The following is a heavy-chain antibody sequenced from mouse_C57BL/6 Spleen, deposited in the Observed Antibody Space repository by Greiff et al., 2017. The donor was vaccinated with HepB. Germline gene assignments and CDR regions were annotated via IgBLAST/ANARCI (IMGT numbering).Heavy chain of an antibody. D-gene: IGHD3-3*01. V-gene: IGHV5-17*01. Sequence: EVKLMESGGGLVKPGGSLKLSCAASGFTFSDYGMHWVRQAPEKGLEWVAYISSGSSTNYYADTVKGLFTISRDNAKNTLFLQMTSLRSEDTAMYYCATLGQAYWGKGTLVTVSA. J-gene: IGHJ3*01. CDR2: ISSGSSTN. CDR3: ATLGQAY. CDR1: GFTFSDYG.